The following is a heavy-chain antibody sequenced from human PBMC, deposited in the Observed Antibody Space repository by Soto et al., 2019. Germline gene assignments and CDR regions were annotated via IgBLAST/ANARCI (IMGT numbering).Heavy chain of an antibody. Sequence: GGSLRLSCAASGFTFSSYAMSWVRQAPGKGLKCVSTISGSGGSTYYADSVKGRFTISRDNSKDTVYLQMNSLRAEDTAVYYCATGGGYYRRYFDAWGQGTLVTVSS. CDR2: ISGSGGST. J-gene: IGHJ4*02. CDR3: ATGGGYYRRYFDA. V-gene: IGHV3-23*01. CDR1: GFTFSSYA. D-gene: IGHD3-22*01.